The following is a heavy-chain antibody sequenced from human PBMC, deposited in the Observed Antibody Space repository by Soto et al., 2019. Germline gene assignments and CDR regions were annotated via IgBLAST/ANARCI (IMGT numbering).Heavy chain of an antibody. V-gene: IGHV3-33*01. CDR1: GFTFSSYG. J-gene: IGHJ4*02. CDR2: IWYDGSNK. CDR3: ARGPYRSSKGSYFDY. Sequence: QVQLVESGGGVVQPGRSLRLSCAASGFTFSSYGMHWVRQAPGKGLEWVAVIWYDGSNKYYADSVKGRFTISRDNSKNTLYLQMNSLRAEDTAVYYCARGPYRSSKGSYFDYWGQGTLVTVSS. D-gene: IGHD4-4*01.